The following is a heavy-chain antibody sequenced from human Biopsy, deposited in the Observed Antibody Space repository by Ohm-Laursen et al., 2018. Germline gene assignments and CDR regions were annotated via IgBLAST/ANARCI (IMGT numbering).Heavy chain of an antibody. V-gene: IGHV4-59*07. Sequence: TLSLTCTVSGGPIDSYYWSWIRQPPGKALEWIGYIYFTGRTSYNPSLKSRVTMSFNPSKRQFALRLSSLTAAGTAVYYCARAGYNPDWNFDLWGRGTRVTVSS. J-gene: IGHJ2*01. CDR3: ARAGYNPDWNFDL. D-gene: IGHD5-24*01. CDR2: IYFTGRT. CDR1: GGPIDSYY.